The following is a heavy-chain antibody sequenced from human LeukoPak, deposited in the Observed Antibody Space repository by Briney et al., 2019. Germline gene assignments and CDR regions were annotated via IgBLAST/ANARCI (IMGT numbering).Heavy chain of an antibody. Sequence: PGESLRLSCAASGFTFSSYAMIWVRQAPGKGLEWVSSISSSSSYIYYADSVKGRFTISRDNAKNSLYLQMNSLRAEDTAVYYCARSGGSSYYFDYWGQGTLVNVSS. J-gene: IGHJ4*02. CDR2: ISSSSSYI. CDR3: ARSGGSSYYFDY. CDR1: GFTFSSYA. D-gene: IGHD6-6*01. V-gene: IGHV3-21*01.